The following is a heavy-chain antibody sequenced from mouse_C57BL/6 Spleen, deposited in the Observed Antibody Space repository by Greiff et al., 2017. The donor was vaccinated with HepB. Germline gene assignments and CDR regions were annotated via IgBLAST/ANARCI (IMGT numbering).Heavy chain of an antibody. D-gene: IGHD1-1*01. V-gene: IGHV1-54*01. CDR3: ARWGSYYGSSPYAMDY. CDR2: INPGSGGT. CDR1: GYAFTNYL. J-gene: IGHJ4*01. Sequence: QVQLQQSGAELVRPGTSVKVSCKASGYAFTNYLIEWVKQRPGQGLEWIGVINPGSGGTNYNEKFKGKATLTADKSSSTAYMQLSSLTSEDSAVYFCARWGSYYGSSPYAMDYWGQGTSVTVSS.